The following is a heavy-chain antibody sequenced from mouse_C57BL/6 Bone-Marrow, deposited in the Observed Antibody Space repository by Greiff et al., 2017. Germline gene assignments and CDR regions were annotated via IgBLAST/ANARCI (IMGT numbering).Heavy chain of an antibody. CDR1: GFNIKDDY. Sequence: VQLQQSGAELVRPGASVKLSCTASGFNIKDDYMHWVKQRPEQGLEWIGWIDPDNGDTESASKFQGKATITAETSSNTAYLQLSSLTAEDTAVYYCTTWYDCGCFDYWGKGTTVTVSS. D-gene: IGHD1-1*02. V-gene: IGHV14-4*01. J-gene: IGHJ1*03. CDR3: TTWYDCGCFDY. CDR2: IDPDNGDT.